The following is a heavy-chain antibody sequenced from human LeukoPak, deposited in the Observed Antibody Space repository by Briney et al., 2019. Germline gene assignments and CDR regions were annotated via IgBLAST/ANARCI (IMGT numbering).Heavy chain of an antibody. Sequence: GGSLRLSCAASGFTLSSYWMHWVRQVPGKGLVWVSRINSDGSNTRYADSVKGRFTVSRDNAKNTLFLQMNSLRTEDTAVYYCVRGIQSWFNGMDVWGQGPTVTVSS. J-gene: IGHJ6*02. CDR3: VRGIQSWFNGMDV. CDR2: INSDGSNT. CDR1: GFTLSSYW. V-gene: IGHV3-74*01. D-gene: IGHD3-10*01.